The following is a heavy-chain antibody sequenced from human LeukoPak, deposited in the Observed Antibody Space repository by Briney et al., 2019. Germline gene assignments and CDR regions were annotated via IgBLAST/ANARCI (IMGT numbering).Heavy chain of an antibody. D-gene: IGHD2-21*02. V-gene: IGHV3-53*01. CDR3: AKDSLAYCGGDCYAHFDY. J-gene: IGHJ4*02. CDR2: IYSGGST. Sequence: GGSLRLSCAASGFTVSSSYMSWVRQAPEKGLEWVSVIYSGGSTYYADSVKGRFTISRDNSKNTLYLQMNSLRAEDTAVYYCAKDSLAYCGGDCYAHFDYWGQGTLVTVSS. CDR1: GFTVSSSY.